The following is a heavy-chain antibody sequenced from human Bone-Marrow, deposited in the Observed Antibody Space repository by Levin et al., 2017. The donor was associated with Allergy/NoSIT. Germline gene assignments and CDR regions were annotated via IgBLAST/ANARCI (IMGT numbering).Heavy chain of an antibody. CDR3: ARVRYCGGDCEFYYYDGMDV. J-gene: IGHJ6*02. CDR2: IWYDGSNK. CDR1: GFTFSSYG. D-gene: IGHD2-21*02. V-gene: IGHV3-33*01. Sequence: PGGSLRLSCAASGFTFSSYGMHWVRQAPGKGLEWVAVIWYDGSNKYYADSVKGRFTISRDNSKNTLYLQMNSLRAEDTAVYYCARVRYCGGDCEFYYYDGMDVWGQGTTVTVSS.